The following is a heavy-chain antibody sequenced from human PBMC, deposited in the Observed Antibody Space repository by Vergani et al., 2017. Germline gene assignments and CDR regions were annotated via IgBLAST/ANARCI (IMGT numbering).Heavy chain of an antibody. D-gene: IGHD1-1*01. CDR2: ISYAGTQK. CDR3: ATKSCGTPGCQIGYFRE. CDR1: GFTSSYYG. J-gene: IGHJ1*01. Sequence: QVHLVESGGGVVQPGRSLRLSCVVSGFTSSYYGMHWVRQAPGKGLELVAVISYAGTQKYYADSVKGRFTISRDNSKSTLYLQMNSLRTEDTAVYYCATKSCGTPGCQIGYFREWVEGTLVTVSS. V-gene: IGHV3-30*03.